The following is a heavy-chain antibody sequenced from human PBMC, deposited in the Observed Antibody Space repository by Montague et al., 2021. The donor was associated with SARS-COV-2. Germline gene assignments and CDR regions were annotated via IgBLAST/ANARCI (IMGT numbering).Heavy chain of an antibody. J-gene: IGHJ6*02. CDR2: ISYDGSNK. V-gene: IGHV3-30*03. CDR3: ARKDYYYGMDV. Sequence: SLRLSCAASGFTFSSYSMNWVRQAPGKGLEWVAVISYDGSNKYYADSVKGRFTISRDNSKNTLYLQMSSLRAEDTAVYYCARKDYYYGMDVWGQGTTVTVSS. CDR1: GFTFSSYS.